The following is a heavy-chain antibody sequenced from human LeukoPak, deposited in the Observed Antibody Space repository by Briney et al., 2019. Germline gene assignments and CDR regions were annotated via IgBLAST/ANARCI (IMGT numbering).Heavy chain of an antibody. Sequence: SVKVSCKASGGTFSSYAISWVRQAPGQGLEWMGGIIPIFGTANYAQKFQGRVTIIADESTSTAYMELSSLRSEDTAFYYCAIPAARDYYYYYMDVWGKGTTVTVSS. CDR2: IIPIFGTA. CDR3: AIPAARDYYYYYMDV. J-gene: IGHJ6*03. CDR1: GGTFSSYA. V-gene: IGHV1-69*01. D-gene: IGHD2-2*01.